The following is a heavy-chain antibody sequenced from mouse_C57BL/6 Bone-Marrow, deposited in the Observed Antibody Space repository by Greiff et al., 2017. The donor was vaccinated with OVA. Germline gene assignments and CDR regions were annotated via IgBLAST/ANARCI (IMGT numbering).Heavy chain of an antibody. CDR1: GFSLTSYA. CDR3: ARKRGGYDWFAY. J-gene: IGHJ3*01. V-gene: IGHV2-9-1*01. Sequence: VKLQESGPGLVAPSQSLSITCTVSGFSLTSYAISWVRQPPGKGLEWLGVIWTGGGKNYNSALKSSLSIIKDNSKSQVFLKMNSLQTDDTARYYCARKRGGYDWFAYWGQGTLVTVSA. CDR2: IWTGGGK. D-gene: IGHD2-2*01.